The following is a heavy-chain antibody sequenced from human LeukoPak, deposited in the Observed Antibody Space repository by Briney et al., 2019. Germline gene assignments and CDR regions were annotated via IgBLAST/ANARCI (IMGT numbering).Heavy chain of an antibody. CDR2: VSHNTGA. J-gene: IGHJ6*03. CDR3: AREPGWGHNYYYMDV. D-gene: IGHD1-26*01. Sequence: PSETPSLTCAVSGYSIGSNFYWGWIRQTPGKGLEWLGSVSHNTGASYNPSFKSRVTISLDTSKNHFSLTLTSVTAADTAVYFCAREPGWGHNYYYMDVWGKGTTVAVSS. V-gene: IGHV4-38-2*02. CDR1: GYSIGSNFY.